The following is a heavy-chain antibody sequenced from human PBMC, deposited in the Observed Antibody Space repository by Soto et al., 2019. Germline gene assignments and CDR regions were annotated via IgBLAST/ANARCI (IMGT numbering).Heavy chain of an antibody. Sequence: QITLKESGPTLVKPTQTLTLTCTFSGFSLSTTRVGVGWIRQPPGEALEWLALLYWDDDKLYSPSLKRRLTITKDTSKNQVVLTLTNMDPVATATYYCAHSKTSGMSYYFDYWGQGTLVTVSS. CDR2: LYWDDDK. V-gene: IGHV2-5*02. CDR1: GFSLSTTRVG. D-gene: IGHD1-26*01. J-gene: IGHJ4*02. CDR3: AHSKTSGMSYYFDY.